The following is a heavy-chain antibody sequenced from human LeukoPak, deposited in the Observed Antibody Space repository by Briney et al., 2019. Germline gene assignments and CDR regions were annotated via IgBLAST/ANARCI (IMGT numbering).Heavy chain of an antibody. V-gene: IGHV4-34*01. J-gene: IGHJ4*02. CDR2: INHSGST. D-gene: IGHD6-19*01. Sequence: PSETLSLTCAVYGGSFSGYYWSWIRQPPGKGLEWIGEINHSGSTNYNPSLKSRVTISVDTSKNQFSLKLSSVTAADTAVYYCARVPRYAELEKSSGGDYWGQGTLVTVSS. CDR1: GGSFSGYY. CDR3: ARVPRYAELEKSSGGDY.